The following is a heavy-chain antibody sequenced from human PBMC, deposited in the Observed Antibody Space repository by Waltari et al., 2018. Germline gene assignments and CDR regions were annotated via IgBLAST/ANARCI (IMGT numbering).Heavy chain of an antibody. V-gene: IGHV1-24*01. CDR2: LDREDGET. D-gene: IGHD2-15*01. CDR1: GYTLAGLS. CDR3: HLTGRNIVLAGGSPSFYSYMDV. Sequence: QVQVEQSGSEVKRPGASVRVSCTVPGYTLAGLSIDWVRQVPAKGLEWMGRLDREDGETTYATHFQGRITVTEDTSTNTAYMGLRTLVSDDTAVYFCHLTGRNIVLAGGSPSFYSYMDVWGRGTTVTVS. J-gene: IGHJ6*03.